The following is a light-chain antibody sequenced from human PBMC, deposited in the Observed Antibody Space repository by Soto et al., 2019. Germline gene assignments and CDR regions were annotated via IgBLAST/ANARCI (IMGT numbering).Light chain of an antibody. V-gene: IGKV1-5*03. CDR1: QGISSW. J-gene: IGKJ1*01. Sequence: DIQLTQSPSTLSASVGDRVTITCRASQGISSWLACYQQKQGKAPKFLIYKTSNLESGVPSRFSGSGSGTEFTLTISSLQPDDFATYYCQYYNNYCWTFGQGTKVEIK. CDR2: KTS. CDR3: QYYNNYCWT.